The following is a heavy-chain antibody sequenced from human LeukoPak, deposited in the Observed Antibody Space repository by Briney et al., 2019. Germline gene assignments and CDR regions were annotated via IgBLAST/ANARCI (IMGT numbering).Heavy chain of an antibody. J-gene: IGHJ5*02. D-gene: IGHD1-26*01. CDR2: TYYRSKWNS. Sequence: PSQTLSLTCATSGDSVSSNSASRNWIRQSPSRGLEWLGRTYYRSKWNSDYAVSVKSRITINPDTSKNQFSLHLNSVTPEDTAVYYCARDPDSSYEWGPFDPWGQGTLVTVSS. CDR1: GDSVSSNSAS. CDR3: ARDPDSSYEWGPFDP. V-gene: IGHV6-1*01.